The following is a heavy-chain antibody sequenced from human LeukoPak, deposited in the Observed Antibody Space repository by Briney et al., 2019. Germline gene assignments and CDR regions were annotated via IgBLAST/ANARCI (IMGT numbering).Heavy chain of an antibody. CDR1: GYTFTGYY. CDR3: ARDRGHAY. V-gene: IGHV1-2*02. D-gene: IGHD5-24*01. Sequence: ASVKVSCKASGYTFTGYYMNLVRQAPGQGLEWIGWINPNSGATNYAQKLQGRVTMTRDTPISTAYMGLSMLTSDDTALYYCARDRGHAYWGQGTLVTVSS. CDR2: INPNSGAT. J-gene: IGHJ4*02.